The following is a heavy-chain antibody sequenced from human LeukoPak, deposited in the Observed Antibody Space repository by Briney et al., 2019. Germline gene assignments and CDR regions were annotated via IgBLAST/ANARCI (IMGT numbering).Heavy chain of an antibody. V-gene: IGHV1-69*05. CDR2: VIPIFGTA. D-gene: IGHD3-10*01. CDR1: GATFSRYA. CDR3: ASRGGPEGLDY. J-gene: IGHJ4*02. Sequence: PVKVSCTASGATFSRYAISWVREAPGQGLEWMGGVIPIFGTANYAQKFPGRSTITTDESTSTAYMELSSLRSEDTAVSYCASRGGPEGLDYWGQGTLVTVSS.